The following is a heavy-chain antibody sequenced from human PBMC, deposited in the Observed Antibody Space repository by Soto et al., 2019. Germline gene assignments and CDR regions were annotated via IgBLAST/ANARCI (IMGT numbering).Heavy chain of an antibody. V-gene: IGHV4-30-4*01. CDR3: ARGRYCLTGRCFPNWFDS. Sequence: SETLSLTCSVSGDSISNLDYFWAWIRQPPGQALEYIGYIYKSATTYYNPSFESRVAISVDTSKSQFSLNVTSVTAADTAVYFCARGRYCLTGRCFPNWFDSWDQGALVTVSS. J-gene: IGHJ5*01. D-gene: IGHD7-27*01. CDR2: IYKSATT. CDR1: GDSISNLDYF.